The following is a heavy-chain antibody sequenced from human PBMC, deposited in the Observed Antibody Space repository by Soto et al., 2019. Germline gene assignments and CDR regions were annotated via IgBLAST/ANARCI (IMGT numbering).Heavy chain of an antibody. CDR1: GFTFSSYA. J-gene: IGHJ6*03. D-gene: IGHD4-17*01. CDR3: AKGGYGDYYYYYYMDV. Sequence: PGGSLRLSCAASGFTFSSYAMSWVRQAPGKGLEWVSAISGSGGSTYYADSVKGRFTISRDNAKNSLYLQMNSLRAEDTALYYCAKGGYGDYYYYYYMDVWGKGTTVTVSS. CDR2: ISGSGGST. V-gene: IGHV3-23*01.